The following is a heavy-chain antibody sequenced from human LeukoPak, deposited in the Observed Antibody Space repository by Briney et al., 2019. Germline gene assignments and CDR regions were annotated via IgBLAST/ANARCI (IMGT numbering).Heavy chain of an antibody. D-gene: IGHD6-13*01. CDR3: TTVRAAAGTDYYYGVDV. J-gene: IGHJ6*02. CDR1: GFTFSNAW. V-gene: IGHV3-15*01. CDR2: IKSKTDGWTT. Sequence: PGGSLRLSCAASGFTFSNAWMSWVRQAPGKGLEWVGRIKSKTDGWTTDYAAPVKGRFTISRDDSKNTLYLQMNSLKTEDTAVYYCTTVRAAAGTDYYYGVDVWGQGTTVTVSS.